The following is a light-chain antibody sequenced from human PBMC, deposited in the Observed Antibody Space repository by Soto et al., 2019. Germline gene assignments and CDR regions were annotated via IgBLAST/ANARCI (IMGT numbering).Light chain of an antibody. Sequence: QSALTQPASVSGSPGQSVAISCTGTSSDVGGYNYVSWYQQHPGKAPKLIIQDVINRPSGVSDRFSGSKSGNTASLTISGLQAEDEADYYCSSYTSTSTYVFGSGTQLTVL. CDR3: SSYTSTSTYV. J-gene: IGLJ1*01. V-gene: IGLV2-14*01. CDR1: SSDVGGYNY. CDR2: DVI.